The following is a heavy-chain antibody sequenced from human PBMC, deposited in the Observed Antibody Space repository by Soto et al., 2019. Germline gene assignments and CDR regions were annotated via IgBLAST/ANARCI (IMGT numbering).Heavy chain of an antibody. V-gene: IGHV1-2*04. CDR1: GYSFTDYH. J-gene: IGHJ6*02. Sequence: ASVKVSCKASGYSFTDYHIHWVRQAPGQGLEWLGRINPKSGGTSTAQKFQGWVTMTTDTSISTASMELTRLTSDDTAIYYCARGDSTDCSNGVCSFFYNHDTDVWGQGTTVTVSS. CDR3: ARGDSTDCSNGVCSFFYNHDTDV. D-gene: IGHD2-8*01. CDR2: INPKSGGT.